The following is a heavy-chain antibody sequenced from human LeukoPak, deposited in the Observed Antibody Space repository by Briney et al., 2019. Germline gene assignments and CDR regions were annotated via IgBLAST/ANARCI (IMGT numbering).Heavy chain of an antibody. J-gene: IGHJ4*02. V-gene: IGHV4-59*01. CDR3: AEGYNPYYFDY. Sequence: SETLSLTCTVSGDSISSYYWSWILQPPGKGMEWIGYISYSGSTNYNPSLKSRVTISVDTSKNHFSLKLSSVTAADTAVYYCAEGYNPYYFDYWGQGTLVTVSS. CDR1: GDSISSYY. CDR2: ISYSGST. D-gene: IGHD1-14*01.